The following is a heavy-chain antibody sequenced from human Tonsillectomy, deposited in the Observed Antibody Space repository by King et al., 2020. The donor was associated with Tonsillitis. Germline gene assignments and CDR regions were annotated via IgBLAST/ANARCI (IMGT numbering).Heavy chain of an antibody. CDR3: ARLPFRGLWELSFDY. V-gene: IGHV4-39*01. J-gene: IGHJ4*02. Sequence: QLQESGPGLVKPSETLSLTCTVSGGSISSSSYYWGWIRQPPGKGLEWIWRIYYSGSTYYNPSLKSRVTISVDTSKNQFSLKLSSVTAADTAVYYCARLPFRGLWELSFDYWGQGTLVTVSS. CDR1: GGSISSSSYY. CDR2: IYYSGST. D-gene: IGHD3-16*02.